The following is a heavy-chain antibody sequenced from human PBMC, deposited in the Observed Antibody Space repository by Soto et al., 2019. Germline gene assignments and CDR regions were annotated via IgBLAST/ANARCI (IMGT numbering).Heavy chain of an antibody. CDR3: ARGATVTQYDF. CDR2: MSYSGTT. V-gene: IGHV4-61*01. D-gene: IGHD4-17*01. J-gene: IGHJ4*02. Sequence: QVQLQESGPGLVKPSETLSLTCTVSGVSVSSGSFYWAWIRQPPGKGLEWIGFMSYSGTTNYNPSLKSRGTISVYTSTSQISLMVNSLSAAVTALYYWARGATVTQYDFWGQGTQVTVSS. CDR1: GVSVSSGSFY.